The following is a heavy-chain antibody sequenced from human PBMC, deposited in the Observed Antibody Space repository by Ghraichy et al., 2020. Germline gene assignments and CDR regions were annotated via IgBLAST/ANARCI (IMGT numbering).Heavy chain of an antibody. D-gene: IGHD3-10*01. CDR1: GFTFSSYS. CDR3: ASLWFGELSVLYYYYYMDV. V-gene: IGHV3-21*01. CDR2: ISSSSSYI. Sequence: GESLNISCAASGFTFSSYSMNWVRQAPGKGLEWVSSISSSSSYIYYADSVKGRFTISRDNAKNSLYLQMNSLRAEDTAVYYCASLWFGELSVLYYYYYMDVWGKGTTVTVSS. J-gene: IGHJ6*03.